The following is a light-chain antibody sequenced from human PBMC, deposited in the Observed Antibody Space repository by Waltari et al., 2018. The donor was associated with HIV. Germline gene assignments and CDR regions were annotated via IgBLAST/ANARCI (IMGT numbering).Light chain of an antibody. CDR2: SND. Sequence: QSVLTQPPSASGTPGQRVTISCSGSNSNIGSNTVNWYRQLPGTAPKFLINSNDQRPSGVPDRFSGSKSGTSASLAISWLQSEDEADYYCAVWDDSLNGRVFGGGTKLTVL. V-gene: IGLV1-44*01. J-gene: IGLJ2*01. CDR1: NSNIGSNT. CDR3: AVWDDSLNGRV.